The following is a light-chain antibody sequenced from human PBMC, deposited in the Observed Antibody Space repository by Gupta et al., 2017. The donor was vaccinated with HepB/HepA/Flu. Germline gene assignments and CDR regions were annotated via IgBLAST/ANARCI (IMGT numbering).Light chain of an antibody. CDR1: QSINNW. CDR2: KAS. CDR3: QQYDSHPWT. V-gene: IGKV1-5*03. Sequence: QMTQSPSTLSTSIGDRVTITCRASQSINNWLAWYQQKPVKAPKLLIYKASSLESGVPSRFSRRGSVTEFTLTISSLQPDDFATYCCQQYDSHPWTFGQGTKVEIK. J-gene: IGKJ1*01.